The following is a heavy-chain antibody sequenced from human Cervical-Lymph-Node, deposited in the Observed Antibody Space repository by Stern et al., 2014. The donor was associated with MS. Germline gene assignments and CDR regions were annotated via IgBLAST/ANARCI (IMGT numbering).Heavy chain of an antibody. J-gene: IGHJ4*02. CDR3: ARERDNSYAFDS. D-gene: IGHD3-16*01. V-gene: IGHV1-69*01. CDR2: ISPMFGRA. CDR1: GGTFSTSV. Sequence: QVQLVESGAEMRKPGSSVRVSCKASGGTFSTSVISWLRQAPGQGLEWMGGISPMFGRANYAQKFQGSVTITADESTSTVYMGLTSLRSEDTGVYYCARERDNSYAFDSWGQGTLLTASS.